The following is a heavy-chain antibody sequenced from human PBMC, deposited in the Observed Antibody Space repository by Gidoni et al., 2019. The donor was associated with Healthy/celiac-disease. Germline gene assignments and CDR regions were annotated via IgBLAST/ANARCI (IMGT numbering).Heavy chain of an antibody. CDR3: ARRIVVVPAQDAFDI. CDR2: IYPGDSDT. Sequence: EVQLVQSGAEEKKPGESLKISCKGSGDSFTSYWIGWVRQMPGKGLEWMGIIYPGDSDTRYSPSFQGQVTISADKSISTAYLQWSSLKASDTAMYYCARRIVVVPAQDAFDIWGQGTMVTVSS. J-gene: IGHJ3*02. D-gene: IGHD2-2*01. CDR1: GDSFTSYW. V-gene: IGHV5-51*03.